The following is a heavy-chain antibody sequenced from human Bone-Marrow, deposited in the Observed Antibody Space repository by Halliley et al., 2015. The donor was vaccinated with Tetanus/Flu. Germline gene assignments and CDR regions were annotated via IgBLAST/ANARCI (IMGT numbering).Heavy chain of an antibody. CDR2: IKGDGSDK. J-gene: IGHJ4*02. Sequence: ANIKGDGSDKYSVDSMEGRFAISRDNAKNSLYLHMGGLRVEDPAVYYWARVVFGYLSPWSDYWGQGTLVTVSS. CDR3: ARVVFGYLSPWSDY. D-gene: IGHD5-18*01. V-gene: IGHV3-7*03.